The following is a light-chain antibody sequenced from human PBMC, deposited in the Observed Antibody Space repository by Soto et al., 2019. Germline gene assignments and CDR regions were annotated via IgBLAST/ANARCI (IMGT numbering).Light chain of an antibody. V-gene: IGKV1-5*01. Sequence: DIQMTQSPSTLSASVGDRVTITCRASQSISSWLAWYQQKPGKAPKLLIYDASSLESGVPSRFSGSGSGTEFTLTISSLQPDDFANYYCQQYNSYPETFGQGTKV. J-gene: IGKJ1*01. CDR2: DAS. CDR3: QQYNSYPET. CDR1: QSISSW.